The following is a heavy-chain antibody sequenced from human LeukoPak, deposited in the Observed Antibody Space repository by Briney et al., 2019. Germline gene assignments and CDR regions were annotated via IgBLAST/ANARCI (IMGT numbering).Heavy chain of an antibody. V-gene: IGHV3-48*04. J-gene: IGHJ4*02. Sequence: GGSLRLSCAASGFTFSSYNMNWVRQAPGKGLEWVSSISSSGNTINYADSVKGRFTISRDNTQNSLFLQMNNLRVEDMGVYYCAREAVGARRDFDFWGQGTLVTVSS. CDR2: ISSSGNTI. CDR1: GFTFSSYN. CDR3: AREAVGARRDFDF. D-gene: IGHD1-26*01.